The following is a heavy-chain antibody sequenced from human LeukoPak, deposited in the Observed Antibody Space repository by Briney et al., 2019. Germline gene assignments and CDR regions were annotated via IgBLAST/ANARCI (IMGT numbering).Heavy chain of an antibody. CDR1: GFTFSNAW. J-gene: IGHJ4*02. CDR2: IKSKTDGGTT. CDR3: TTDLGGYSCGYNY. D-gene: IGHD5-18*01. Sequence: GGSLRLSCAASGFTFSNAWMSWVRQAPGKGLEWVGRIKSKTDGGTTDYAAPVKGRFTISRDDSKNTLYLQMNSLKTEDTAVYYCTTDLGGYSCGYNYWGQGTLVTVSS. V-gene: IGHV3-15*01.